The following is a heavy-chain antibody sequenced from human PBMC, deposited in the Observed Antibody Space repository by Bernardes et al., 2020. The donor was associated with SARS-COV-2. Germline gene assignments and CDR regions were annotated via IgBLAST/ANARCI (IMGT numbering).Heavy chain of an antibody. CDR3: AKVGPYQLLPYGLFAQNWFDP. CDR2: ITPSGSSA. CDR1: GGCLNGPF. Sequence: SETLSLTCAVYGGCLNGPFCSWIRQAPVKGLEWLGEITPSGSSAKYNPSLKSRVTISVDTSRNQFTLKMSAVTGADTAVYYCAKVGPYQLLPYGLFAQNWFDPWGQGTLVTVSS. J-gene: IGHJ5*02. D-gene: IGHD2-2*01. V-gene: IGHV4-34*01.